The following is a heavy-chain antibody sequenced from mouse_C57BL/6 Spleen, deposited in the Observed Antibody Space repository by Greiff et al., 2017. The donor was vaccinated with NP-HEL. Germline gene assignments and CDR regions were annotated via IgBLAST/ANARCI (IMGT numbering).Heavy chain of an antibody. Sequence: EVQVVESGGDLVKPGGSLKLSCAASGFTFSSYGMSWVRQTPEKRLEWVATISSGGSYTYYPDSVKGRFTISRDNAKNTLYLQMSSLKSEDTAMYYCARGIYYGYDEWYFDVWGTGTTVTVSS. V-gene: IGHV5-6*01. CDR2: ISSGGSYT. J-gene: IGHJ1*03. D-gene: IGHD2-2*01. CDR1: GFTFSSYG. CDR3: ARGIYYGYDEWYFDV.